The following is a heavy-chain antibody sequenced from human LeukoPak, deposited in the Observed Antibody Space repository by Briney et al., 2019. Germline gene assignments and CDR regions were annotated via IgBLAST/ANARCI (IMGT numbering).Heavy chain of an antibody. J-gene: IGHJ6*03. Sequence: GESLKISCKGSGYSFTSYWIGWVRQMPGKGLEWMGIIYPGDSDTRYSPSFQGQVTISADKSISTAYLQWSSLKASDTAMYYCARQTPSAAADYYYYYYMDVWGKGTTVTVSS. CDR2: IYPGDSDT. V-gene: IGHV5-51*01. D-gene: IGHD6-13*01. CDR3: ARQTPSAAADYYYYYYMDV. CDR1: GYSFTSYW.